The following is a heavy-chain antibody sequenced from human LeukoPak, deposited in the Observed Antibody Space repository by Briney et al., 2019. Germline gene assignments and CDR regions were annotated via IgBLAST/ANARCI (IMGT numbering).Heavy chain of an antibody. D-gene: IGHD1-1*01. CDR1: GFTFRNCA. CDR2: ISSSSSTI. CDR3: ARNGWKSLDY. V-gene: IGHV3-48*02. J-gene: IGHJ4*02. Sequence: GGSLRLSCAASGFTFRNCAMNWVRQAPGKGLEWVSYISSSSSTIYYADSVKGRFTISRDNAKNSLYLQMNSLRDEDTAVYYCARNGWKSLDYWGQGTLVTVSS.